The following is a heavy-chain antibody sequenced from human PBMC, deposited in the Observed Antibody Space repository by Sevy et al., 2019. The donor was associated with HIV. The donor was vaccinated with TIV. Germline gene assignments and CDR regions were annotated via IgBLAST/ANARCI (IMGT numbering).Heavy chain of an antibody. CDR1: GFTFGDYG. CDR3: SRPLGSYGDYFTP. V-gene: IGHV3-49*03. CDR2: MRSKTNGGTI. D-gene: IGHD4-17*01. J-gene: IGHJ4*02. Sequence: GGSLRLSCIGSGFTFGDYGVSWFRQAPGKGLEWVGFMRSKTNGGTIEYAASVKGRFTMSRDDSKSIAYLQMNSLKNEDAAVYYCSRPLGSYGDYFTPWGQGTLVTVSS.